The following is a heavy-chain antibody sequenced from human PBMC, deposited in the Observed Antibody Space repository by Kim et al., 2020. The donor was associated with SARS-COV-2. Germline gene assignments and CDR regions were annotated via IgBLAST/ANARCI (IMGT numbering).Heavy chain of an antibody. CDR3: AHSRIRWGTMIVEADMSFDY. CDR2: IYWDDDK. V-gene: IGHV2-5*02. CDR1: GFSLSTSGVG. D-gene: IGHD3-22*01. Sequence: SGPTLVKPTQTLTLTCTFSGFSLSTSGVGVGWIRQPPGKALEWLALIYWDDDKRYSPSLKSRFTITKDTSKNKVVLTMTNMDPVDTATEYCAHSRIRWGTMIVEADMSFDYWGQGTLVTVAS. J-gene: IGHJ4*02.